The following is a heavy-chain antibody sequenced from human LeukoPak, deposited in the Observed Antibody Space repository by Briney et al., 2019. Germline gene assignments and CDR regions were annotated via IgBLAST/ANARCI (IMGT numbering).Heavy chain of an antibody. J-gene: IGHJ4*02. CDR2: ISSSSSYT. V-gene: IGHV3-11*05. D-gene: IGHD5-24*01. CDR3: ARGSMRMATAGLADY. Sequence: GSLRLSCEASGFTFSDYYMNWIRQAPGEGLEWVPYISSSSSYTNYADSVKGRFTISRDNPKNSLYLQMNSLRAEDTAVYYCARGSMRMATAGLADYWGQGTLVTVSS. CDR1: GFTFSDYY.